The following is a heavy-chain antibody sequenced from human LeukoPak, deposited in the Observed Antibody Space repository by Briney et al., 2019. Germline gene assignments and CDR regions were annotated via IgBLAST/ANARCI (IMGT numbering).Heavy chain of an antibody. CDR2: IKQDGSEE. V-gene: IGHV3-7*01. D-gene: IGHD4-23*01. J-gene: IGHJ4*02. CDR1: GLNFSTYW. CDR3: ARWISGGNWINY. Sequence: PGGFLRLSCVVSGLNFSTYWMTWVRQPPGKGLQWVANIKQDGSEEYYVDSVKGRFTVFRDNAKNSLFLQMKSLRAEDTAFYYCARWISGGNWINYWGQGTLVTVSS.